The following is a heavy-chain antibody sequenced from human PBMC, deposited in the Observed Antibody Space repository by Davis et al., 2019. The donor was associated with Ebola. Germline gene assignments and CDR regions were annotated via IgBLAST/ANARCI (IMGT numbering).Heavy chain of an antibody. J-gene: IGHJ4*02. D-gene: IGHD3-3*01. Sequence: MPSETLSLTCTVSGGSISSSSYYWGWIRQPPGKGLEWIGSIYYSGSTYYNPSLKSRVTISVDTSKNQFSLKLSSVTAADTAVYYCARVRAIFGVVRPWGQGTLVTVSS. CDR1: GGSISSSSYY. CDR3: ARVRAIFGVVRP. V-gene: IGHV4-39*07. CDR2: IYYSGST.